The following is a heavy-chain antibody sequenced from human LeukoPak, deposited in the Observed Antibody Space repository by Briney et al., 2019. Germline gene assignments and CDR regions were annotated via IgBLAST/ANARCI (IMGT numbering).Heavy chain of an antibody. J-gene: IGHJ5*02. Sequence: TGGSLRLSFAASGLTFDDFPLHWVRQAPGKGLGWVSGFSWNSGSIGYADSVKGRFTISRDNAKNSLYLQMNSLRAEDTALYYCAKAYHCSGGSCPFWFDPWGQGTLVTVSS. CDR2: FSWNSGSI. D-gene: IGHD2-15*01. CDR3: AKAYHCSGGSCPFWFDP. CDR1: GLTFDDFP. V-gene: IGHV3-9*01.